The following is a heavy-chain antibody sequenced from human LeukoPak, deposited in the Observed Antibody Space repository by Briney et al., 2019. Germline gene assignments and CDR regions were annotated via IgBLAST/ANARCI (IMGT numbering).Heavy chain of an antibody. CDR2: IKQDGSET. V-gene: IGHV3-7*03. CDR3: AREEVKSFDN. Sequence: GGSLRLSCAASGFSFSGYWMTWVRQAPGKGLEWVANIKQDGSETSYVTSVRGRFTISRDNAKNSLYLQMNNLRVEDTAVYFCAREEVKSFDNWGQGTLVTVSS. J-gene: IGHJ4*02. CDR1: GFSFSGYW.